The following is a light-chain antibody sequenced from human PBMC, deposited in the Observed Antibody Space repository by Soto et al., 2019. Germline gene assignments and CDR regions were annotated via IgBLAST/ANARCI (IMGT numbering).Light chain of an antibody. Sequence: EIVMTQSPATLSVSPGERATLSCRASQSVSSNLAWYQQKPGQAPRLLIYGASTRATGIPARFSGSGSGTDFTLTISSLQSEDFAVDYCQQYNNWPFPSWTFGQGTKVEIK. V-gene: IGKV3-15*01. CDR2: GAS. J-gene: IGKJ1*01. CDR1: QSVSSN. CDR3: QQYNNWPFPSWT.